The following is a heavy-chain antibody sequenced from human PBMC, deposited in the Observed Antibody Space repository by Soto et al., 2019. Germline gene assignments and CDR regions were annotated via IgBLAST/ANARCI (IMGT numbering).Heavy chain of an antibody. CDR3: VRGGWGLLPYWYFDL. CDR2: INYRGST. CDR1: GGSISSYY. V-gene: IGHV4-59*01. J-gene: IGHJ2*01. Sequence: QVQLQESGPGLVKPSETLSLTCSVSGGSISSYYWSWIRQAPGKGLEWIGYINYRGSTKYNPSLKSRVTISVDTSKNQYSLKLTSMIAADAAVYYCVRGGWGLLPYWYFDLWGRGTLVTVSS. D-gene: IGHD1-26*01.